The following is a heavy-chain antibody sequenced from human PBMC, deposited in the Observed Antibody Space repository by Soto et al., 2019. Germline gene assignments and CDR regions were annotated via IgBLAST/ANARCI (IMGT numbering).Heavy chain of an antibody. Sequence: PSETLSLTCTVSGGSIDTSSFYWGWFRQPPRKGLECIGSIYYTGSTYYNPSLNSRLTIPVDASRNQFSLRLSSVTAADTAVYYCVRLFRGIHLPDNWGQGTLVTVSS. CDR3: VRLFRGIHLPDN. CDR1: GGSIDTSSFY. CDR2: IYYTGST. V-gene: IGHV4-39*01. D-gene: IGHD3-10*01. J-gene: IGHJ4*02.